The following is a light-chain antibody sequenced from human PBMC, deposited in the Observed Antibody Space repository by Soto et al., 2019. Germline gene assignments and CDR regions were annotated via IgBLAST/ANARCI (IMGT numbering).Light chain of an antibody. V-gene: IGKV1-12*01. J-gene: IGKJ5*01. CDR3: QQANSFPIT. Sequence: DIQMTQSPSSVSASVGDRVTITCRASQGFSSWLAWYQQKPGKAPKLLIYAASSLQSGLTSRFSGSGSGTDFTLTISSLQPEDFATYYCQQANSFPITFGQGTRLEN. CDR1: QGFSSW. CDR2: AAS.